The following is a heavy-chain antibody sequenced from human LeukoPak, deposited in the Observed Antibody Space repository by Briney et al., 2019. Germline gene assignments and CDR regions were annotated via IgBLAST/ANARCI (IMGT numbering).Heavy chain of an antibody. J-gene: IGHJ5*02. Sequence: SETLSLTCTVSGGSISSYYWSWIRQPPGKGLEWIGYIYYSGSTNYNPSLKSRVTISVDTSKNQFSLKLSSVTAADTAVYYCARDLRIFGVVSGNWFDPWGQGNLGTVSP. D-gene: IGHD3-3*01. CDR1: GGSISSYY. CDR3: ARDLRIFGVVSGNWFDP. CDR2: IYYSGST. V-gene: IGHV4-59*01.